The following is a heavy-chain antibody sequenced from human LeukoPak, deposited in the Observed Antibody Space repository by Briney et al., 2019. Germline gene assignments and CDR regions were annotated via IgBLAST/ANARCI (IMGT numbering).Heavy chain of an antibody. V-gene: IGHV3-23*01. CDR2: ISGSGGST. CDR1: GFTFSSYA. Sequence: GGSLRLSCAASGFTFSSYAMSWVRQAPGKGLEWVSAISGSGGSTYYADAVKGRFTISRDNSKNTLYLQMNSLRAEDTAVYYCAKDCHGDCEYFQHWGQGTLVTVSS. D-gene: IGHD2-21*02. J-gene: IGHJ1*01. CDR3: AKDCHGDCEYFQH.